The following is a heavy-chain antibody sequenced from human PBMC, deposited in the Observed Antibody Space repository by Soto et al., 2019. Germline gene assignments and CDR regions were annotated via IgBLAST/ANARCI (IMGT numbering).Heavy chain of an antibody. CDR2: IKSDGSST. D-gene: IGHD3-22*01. CDR1: GFSFSSYW. Sequence: GGSLRLSCAASGFSFSSYWMHWVRQAPGKGLVWVSRIKSDGSSTTYADSVKGRFTISRDNSKNSLYLQMNSLRTEDTALYYCAKDLGVDYYDSSGYPLGVDYWGQGTLVTVSS. CDR3: AKDLGVDYYDSSGYPLGVDY. V-gene: IGHV3-74*01. J-gene: IGHJ4*02.